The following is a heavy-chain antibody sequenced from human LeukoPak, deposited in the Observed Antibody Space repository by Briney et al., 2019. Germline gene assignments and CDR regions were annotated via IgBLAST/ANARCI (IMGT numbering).Heavy chain of an antibody. CDR1: GYNFTNYW. J-gene: IGHJ4*02. Sequence: GESLKISCRGSGYNFTNYWIGWVRQMPGKGLEWMAIIYPVDSETRYSPSFQGQVSISADKSISTAYLHWSSLKASDTAMYYCARQPSNKGDFWGQGTLVTVSS. D-gene: IGHD2/OR15-2a*01. CDR3: ARQPSNKGDF. CDR2: IYPVDSET. V-gene: IGHV5-51*01.